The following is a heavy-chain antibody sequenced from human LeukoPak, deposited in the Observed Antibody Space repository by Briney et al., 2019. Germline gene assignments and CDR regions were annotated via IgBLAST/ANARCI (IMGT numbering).Heavy chain of an antibody. CDR1: GYTFTSYD. CDR3: ARQAARDYYYYYMDV. Sequence: ASVKVSCKASGYTFTSYDINWVRQATGQGLGWMEWMNPNSGNTGYARKFQGRVTITRNTSISTAYMELRSLRSDDTAVYYCARQAARDYYYYYMDVWGKGTTVTVSS. J-gene: IGHJ6*03. CDR2: MNPNSGNT. V-gene: IGHV1-8*03. D-gene: IGHD6-6*01.